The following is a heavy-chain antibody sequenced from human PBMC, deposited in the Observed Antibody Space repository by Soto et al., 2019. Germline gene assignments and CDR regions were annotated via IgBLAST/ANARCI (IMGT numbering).Heavy chain of an antibody. V-gene: IGHV1-69*12. D-gene: IGHD2-15*01. CDR1: GGTFSSYA. CDR2: IIPIFGTA. J-gene: IGHJ6*02. CDR3: ASHPHISGGGSDRRYYYYDSGMDV. Sequence: QVQLVQSGAEVKKPGSSVKVSCKASGGTFSSYAISWVRQAPGQGLEWMGGIIPIFGTADYAQKFQGRVTITADDSTSTAYMELRSLRADETAMYYCASHPHISGGGSDRRYYYYDSGMDVWGHGTTVTISS.